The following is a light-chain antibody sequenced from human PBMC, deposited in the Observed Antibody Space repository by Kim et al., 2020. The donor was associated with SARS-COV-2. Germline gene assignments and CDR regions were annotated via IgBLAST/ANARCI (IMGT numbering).Light chain of an antibody. J-gene: IGLJ3*02. CDR2: GNS. Sequence: QRVTISCTGGSSNIGAGYDVHWYQQFPGIAPKFLIYGNSNRPSGVPDRFSGSKSGTSASLAITGLQAEDEADYYCQSYDSSLSGWVFGGGTQLTVL. CDR3: QSYDSSLSGWV. CDR1: SSNIGAGYD. V-gene: IGLV1-40*01.